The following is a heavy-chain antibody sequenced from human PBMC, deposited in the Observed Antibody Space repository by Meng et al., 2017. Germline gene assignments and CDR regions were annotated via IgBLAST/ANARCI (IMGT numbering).Heavy chain of an antibody. CDR2: ISGNGGGT. D-gene: IGHD3-10*01. CDR3: AKDSYSGSGSYTWGTFDI. Sequence: GGSLRLSSAASGFTFSSFAMSWVRQAPGKGLEWVSGISGNGGGTFYADSVRGRFSLSRDNSKNTLYLQMSSLRAEDTAVYYCAKDSYSGSGSYTWGTFDIWGQGSMVTVSS. V-gene: IGHV3-23*01. CDR1: GFTFSSFA. J-gene: IGHJ3*02.